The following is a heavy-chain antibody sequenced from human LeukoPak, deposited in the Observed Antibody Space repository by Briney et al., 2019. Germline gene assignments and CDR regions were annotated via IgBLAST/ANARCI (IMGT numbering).Heavy chain of an antibody. J-gene: IGHJ4*02. V-gene: IGHV3-23*01. D-gene: IGHD3-16*02. CDR3: AKVDRRELGPYYFDY. CDR1: GFIFYNYA. Sequence: GGSLRLSCATFGFIFYNYAMNWVRQGPGKGLEWVSGISGSGGSTYYAVSVRGRFTISRDNSKNTLYLQINSLRAEDTAVYYCAKVDRRELGPYYFDYWGQGTLVTVSS. CDR2: ISGSGGST.